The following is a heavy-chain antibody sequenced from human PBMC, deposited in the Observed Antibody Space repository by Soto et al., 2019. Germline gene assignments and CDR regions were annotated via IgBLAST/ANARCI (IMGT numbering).Heavy chain of an antibody. CDR3: ATRRTPPYDYIWGSYRTNWFDP. D-gene: IGHD3-16*02. CDR1: GGSFSGYY. Sequence: QVQLQQWGAGLLKPSETLFLTCAVYGGSFSGYYWSWIRQPPGKGLEWIGEINHSGSTNYNPSLKSRVTISVDTSKNQFSLKLSSVTAADTAVYYCATRRTPPYDYIWGSYRTNWFDPWGQGTLVTVSS. V-gene: IGHV4-34*01. J-gene: IGHJ5*02. CDR2: INHSGST.